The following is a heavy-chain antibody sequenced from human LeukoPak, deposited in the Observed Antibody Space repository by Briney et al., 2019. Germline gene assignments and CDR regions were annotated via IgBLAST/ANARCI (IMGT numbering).Heavy chain of an antibody. CDR3: ARGAITIFGVIIGRAFDY. CDR1: GGSFSDYY. D-gene: IGHD3-3*01. J-gene: IGHJ4*02. V-gene: IGHV4-34*01. Sequence: SETLSLTCAVYGGSFSDYYWNWIRQPPGKGLEWIGEINHSGSTNYNPSLKSRVTISVDTSKNQFSLKLGSVTAGDTAVYYCARGAITIFGVIIGRAFDYWGQGTLVTVSS. CDR2: INHSGST.